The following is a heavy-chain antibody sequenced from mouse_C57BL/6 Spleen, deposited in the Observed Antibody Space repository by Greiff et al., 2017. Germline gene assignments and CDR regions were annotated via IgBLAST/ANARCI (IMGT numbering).Heavy chain of an antibody. CDR1: GYAFSSSW. Sequence: SGPELVKPGASVKISCKASGYAFSSSWMNWVKQRPGKGLEWIGRIYPGDGDTNYNGKFKGKATLTADKSSSTAYMQLSSLTSEDSAVYFCARSVTTVVADAMDYWGQGTSVTVSS. CDR3: ARSVTTVVADAMDY. CDR2: IYPGDGDT. J-gene: IGHJ4*01. V-gene: IGHV1-82*01. D-gene: IGHD1-1*01.